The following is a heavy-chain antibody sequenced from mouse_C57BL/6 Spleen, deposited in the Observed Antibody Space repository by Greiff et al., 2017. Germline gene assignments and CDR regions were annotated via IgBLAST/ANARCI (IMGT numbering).Heavy chain of an antibody. Sequence: EVQLQQSGPELVKPGASVKISCKASGYTFTDYYMNWVKQSHGKSLEWIGDINPNNGGTSYNQKFKGKATLTVDKSSSTADMELRSLTSEDSAVYDCAVTDSSGPYYAMDYWGQGTSVTVSS. CDR3: AVTDSSGPYYAMDY. CDR1: GYTFTDYY. CDR2: INPNNGGT. D-gene: IGHD3-2*02. V-gene: IGHV1-26*01. J-gene: IGHJ4*01.